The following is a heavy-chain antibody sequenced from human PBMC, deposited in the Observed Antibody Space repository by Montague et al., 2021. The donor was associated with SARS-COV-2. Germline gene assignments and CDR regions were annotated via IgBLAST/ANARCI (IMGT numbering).Heavy chain of an antibody. Sequence: SETLSLTCTVSGASIRNSGYSWGWVRQPPGKGLEWIGNIYNSGTTFYXPSLKSRVTIFVDTSKNQFSLKLSSVTAADTAVYYCATRTRNHKNAFGFWGQGTLVTVSS. CDR2: IYNSGTT. CDR1: GASIRNSGYS. J-gene: IGHJ4*02. V-gene: IGHV4-39*01. D-gene: IGHD3-16*01. CDR3: ATRTRNHKNAFGF.